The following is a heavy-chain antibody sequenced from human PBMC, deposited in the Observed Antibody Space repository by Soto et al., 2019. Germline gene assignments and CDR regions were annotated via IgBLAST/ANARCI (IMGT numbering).Heavy chain of an antibody. CDR2: VSGSGGTT. Sequence: EVQLLESGGGLVQPGGSLRLSCAASGFTFSSYAMSWVRQAPGKGLEWVSAVSGSGGTTYYADSVKGRFTISRDNSKHTLSLQMNSLRAEDTAVYYCAKGLQGGHYYYYGMDVWGQGTTVTVSS. J-gene: IGHJ6*02. V-gene: IGHV3-23*01. CDR3: AKGLQGGHYYYYGMDV. D-gene: IGHD5-18*01. CDR1: GFTFSSYA.